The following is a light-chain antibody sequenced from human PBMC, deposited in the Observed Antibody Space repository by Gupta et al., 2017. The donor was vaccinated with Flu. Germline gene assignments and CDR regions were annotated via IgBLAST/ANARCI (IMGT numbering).Light chain of an antibody. CDR3: SSYAGSNNYF. J-gene: IGLJ1*01. Sequence: QSALTQPPSASGSPGQSVTISCTGTSSDVGGYNFVSWYQQHPGKAPKLLIYEVTNRPSGVPVRFSVSKSGNTASLTVSGLQAEDEADYYCSSYAGSNNYFFGTGTKVTVL. CDR2: EVT. CDR1: SSDVGGYNF. V-gene: IGLV2-8*01.